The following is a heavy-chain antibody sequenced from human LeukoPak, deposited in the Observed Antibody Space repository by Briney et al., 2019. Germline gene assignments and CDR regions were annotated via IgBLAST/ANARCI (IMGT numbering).Heavy chain of an antibody. CDR3: ARAEKAVTGTLDS. V-gene: IGHV4-59*01. Sequence: SETLSLTCTVSGDSISNYYWSWIRQSPGRELEWIGYMYNRGSTIYNPSLKSRVTISTDTSKNQFSLRLTSVTAADTAVYYCARAEKAVTGTLDSWGQGTLITVSS. J-gene: IGHJ4*02. CDR2: MYNRGST. D-gene: IGHD6-19*01. CDR1: GDSISNYY.